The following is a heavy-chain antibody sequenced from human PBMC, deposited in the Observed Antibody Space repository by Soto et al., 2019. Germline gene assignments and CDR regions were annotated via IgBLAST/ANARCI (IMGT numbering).Heavy chain of an antibody. CDR2: INAGNGNT. J-gene: IGHJ6*02. V-gene: IGHV1-3*01. D-gene: IGHD6-19*01. Sequence: ASVKVSCKASGYTFTSYAMHWVRQAPGQRLEWMGWINAGNGNTKNSQKFQGRVTITRDTSASTAYMELSSLRSEDTAVYYCARAVLGIAVAGTFFPGYYGMDVWGQGTTVTVSS. CDR1: GYTFTSYA. CDR3: ARAVLGIAVAGTFFPGYYGMDV.